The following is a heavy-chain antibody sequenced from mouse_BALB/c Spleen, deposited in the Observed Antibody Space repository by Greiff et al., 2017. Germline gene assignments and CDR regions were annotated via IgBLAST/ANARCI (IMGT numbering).Heavy chain of an antibody. J-gene: IGHJ4*01. D-gene: IGHD1-2*01. CDR3: ARWGNIHYTRMDY. CDR2: INPSTGYT. CDR1: GYTFTSYW. V-gene: IGHV1-7*01. Sequence: QVHVKQSGAELAKPGASVKMSCKASGYTFTSYWMHWVKQRPGQGLEWIGYINPSTGYTEYNQKFKDKATLTADKSSSTAYMQLSSLTSEDSAVYYCARWGNIHYTRMDYWGQGTSVTVSS.